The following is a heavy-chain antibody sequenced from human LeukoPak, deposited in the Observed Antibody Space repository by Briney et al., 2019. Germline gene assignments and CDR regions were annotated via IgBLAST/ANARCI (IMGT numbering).Heavy chain of an antibody. Sequence: GGSLRLSCAASGFTFSSYAMSWVRQAPGKGLEWVSAINGSGGSTYYADSVKGRFTISRDNSKNTLYLQMNSLRAEDTAVYYCAKDLTTHDSSGYSDDAFDIWGQGTMVTVSS. CDR1: GFTFSSYA. J-gene: IGHJ3*02. V-gene: IGHV3-23*01. CDR2: INGSGGST. D-gene: IGHD3-22*01. CDR3: AKDLTTHDSSGYSDDAFDI.